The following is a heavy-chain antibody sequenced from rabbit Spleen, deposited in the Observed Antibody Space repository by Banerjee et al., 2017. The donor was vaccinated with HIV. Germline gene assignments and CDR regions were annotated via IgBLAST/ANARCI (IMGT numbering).Heavy chain of an antibody. CDR3: ARGGGYAAYADL. Sequence: QSLEESGGDLVKPGASLTLTCTASGFSFSGSYYMCWVRQAPGKGLEWIACIYVSVWGTTYYASWAKGRFTISKTSSTTVTLQMTSLTVADTATYFCARGGGYAAYADLWGPGTLVTVS. D-gene: IGHD6-1*01. CDR2: IYVSVWGTT. CDR1: GFSFSGSYY. V-gene: IGHV1S40*01. J-gene: IGHJ4*01.